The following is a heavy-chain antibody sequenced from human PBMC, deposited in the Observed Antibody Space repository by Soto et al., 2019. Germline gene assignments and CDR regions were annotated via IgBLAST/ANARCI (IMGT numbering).Heavy chain of an antibody. CDR1: GGSISSYY. J-gene: IGHJ3*02. V-gene: IGHV4-59*01. CDR2: IYYSGST. Sequence: SETLSLTCTVSGGSISSYYWSWIRQPPGEGLEWIGYIYYSGSTNYNPSLKSRVTISVDTSKNQFSLKLSSVTAADTAVYYCARGRDYDYIWGSYRYQDAFDIWGQGTMVTVSS. CDR3: ARGRDYDYIWGSYRYQDAFDI. D-gene: IGHD3-16*02.